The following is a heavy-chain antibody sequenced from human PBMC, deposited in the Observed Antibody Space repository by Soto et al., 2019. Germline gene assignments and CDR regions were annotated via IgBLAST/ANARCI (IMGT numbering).Heavy chain of an antibody. Sequence: PGGSLRLSCAASGFTVSSNYMSWVRQAPGKGLEWVSVIYSGGSTYYADSVKGRFTISRDNSKNTLYLQMNSLRAEDTAVYCCARDGTYYDILTGQKGPRGMDVWGQGTTVTVSS. J-gene: IGHJ6*02. V-gene: IGHV3-53*01. CDR1: GFTVSSNY. D-gene: IGHD3-9*01. CDR3: ARDGTYYDILTGQKGPRGMDV. CDR2: IYSGGST.